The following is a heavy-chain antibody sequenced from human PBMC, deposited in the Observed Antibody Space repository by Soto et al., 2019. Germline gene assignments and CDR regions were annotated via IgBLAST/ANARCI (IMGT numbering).Heavy chain of an antibody. V-gene: IGHV1-69*02. D-gene: IGHD2-2*01. CDR2: IIPILGIA. Sequence: VKVSCKASGGTFSSYTISWVRQAPGQGLEWMGRIIPILGIANYAQKFQGRVTITADKSTSTAYMELSSLRSEDTAVYYCARTEKNYCSSTSCFLNWFDPWGQGTLVTVS. J-gene: IGHJ5*02. CDR1: GGTFSSYT. CDR3: ARTEKNYCSSTSCFLNWFDP.